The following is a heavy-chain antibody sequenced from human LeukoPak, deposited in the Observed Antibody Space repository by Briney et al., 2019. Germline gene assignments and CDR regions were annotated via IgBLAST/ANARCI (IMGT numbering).Heavy chain of an antibody. V-gene: IGHV3-33*08. CDR3: ASDRDWGCSYCSY. J-gene: IGHJ4*02. Sequence: GGSLRLSCAASGFTFSSYGMHWVRQAPGKGLEWVAVIWFDGSNKYYADSVKGRFTISRDNSKNTLYLQMNSLRAEDTAVYYCASDRDWGCSYCSYWGQGTLVTVSS. CDR2: IWFDGSNK. D-gene: IGHD7-27*01. CDR1: GFTFSSYG.